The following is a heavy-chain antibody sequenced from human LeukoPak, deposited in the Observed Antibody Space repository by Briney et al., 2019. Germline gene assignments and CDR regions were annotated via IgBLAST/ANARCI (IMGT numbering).Heavy chain of an antibody. J-gene: IGHJ5*02. V-gene: IGHV4-39*07. CDR1: GGSISSSSYY. D-gene: IGHD2-2*01. CDR3: AREDWGDIVVVPAANGWFDP. CDR2: IYYSGST. Sequence: SETLSLTCTVSGGSISSSSYYWGWIRQPPGKGLEWIGSIYYSGSTYYNPSLKSRVTISVDTSKNQFSLKLSSVTAADTAVYYCAREDWGDIVVVPAANGWFDPWGQGTLVTVSS.